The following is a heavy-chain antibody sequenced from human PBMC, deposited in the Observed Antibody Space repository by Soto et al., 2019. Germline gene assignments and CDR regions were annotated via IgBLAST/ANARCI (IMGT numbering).Heavy chain of an antibody. CDR3: ARDPHEYWTSYVSDP. CDR1: GYGFSIAR. J-gene: IGHJ5*02. CDR2: ISAYDGKT. D-gene: IGHD3-16*01. V-gene: IGHV1-18*01. Sequence: VKRYWKTSGYGFSIARSDWVRQAHGQGLELMGWISAYDGKTTYAEKFQGRVTMTTDASTSTAYMELRSLRSDDTAVYYCARDPHEYWTSYVSDPRGQGTLVPVSP.